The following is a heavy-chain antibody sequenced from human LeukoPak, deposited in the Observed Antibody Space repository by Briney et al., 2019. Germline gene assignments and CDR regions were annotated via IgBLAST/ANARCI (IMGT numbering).Heavy chain of an antibody. D-gene: IGHD5-18*01. CDR3: AKGTAMVRSQLDY. V-gene: IGHV3-23*01. CDR2: ISGSGGST. Sequence: GGSLRLSCAASGFTFSSYWMSWVRQAPGKGLEWVSAISGSGGSTYYADSVKGRFTISRDNSKNTLYLQMNSLRAEDTAVYYCAKGTAMVRSQLDYWGQGTLVTVSS. CDR1: GFTFSSYW. J-gene: IGHJ4*02.